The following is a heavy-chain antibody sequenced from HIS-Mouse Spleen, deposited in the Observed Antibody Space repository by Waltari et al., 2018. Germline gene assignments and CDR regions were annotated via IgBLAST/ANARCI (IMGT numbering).Heavy chain of an antibody. D-gene: IGHD3-9*01. CDR1: GFTFSSYS. CDR3: ASLYYDILTGYYRDY. CDR2: ISSSSSFI. V-gene: IGHV3-21*01. J-gene: IGHJ4*02. Sequence: EVQLVESGGGLVKPGGSLRLSCAASGFTFSSYSMNWVRQAPGKWLEWFSYISSSSSFISYADSVKGRFTISRDNAKNSLYLQMNSLRAEDTAVYYCASLYYDILTGYYRDYWGQGTLVTVSS.